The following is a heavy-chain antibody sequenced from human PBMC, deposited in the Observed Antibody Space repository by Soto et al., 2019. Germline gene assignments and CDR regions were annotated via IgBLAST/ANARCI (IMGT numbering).Heavy chain of an antibody. V-gene: IGHV1-46*01. CDR1: GYTFTTYF. Sequence: QVQLVQSGAEVKKPGASVQVSCKASGYTFTTYFMHWVRQAHGQGFEWMGRINPTGGDTVYAKKFQGRVTVSRDTSTSTVYIELGSLTSKDTAVYYCARGSYASNVFIMDVWGQGTTVTVSS. CDR3: ARGSYASNVFIMDV. CDR2: INPTGGDT. J-gene: IGHJ6*02. D-gene: IGHD2-2*01.